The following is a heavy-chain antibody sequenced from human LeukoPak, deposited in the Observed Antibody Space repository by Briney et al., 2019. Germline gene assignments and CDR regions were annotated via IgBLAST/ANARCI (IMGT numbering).Heavy chain of an antibody. CDR3: ATVRDAFDI. J-gene: IGHJ3*02. CDR1: GYTFTNYD. CDR2: MNPNSGNT. V-gene: IGHV1-8*03. Sequence: ASVKVSCKASGYTFTNYDINWVRQATGQGLEWMGWMNPNSGNTGYAQKFQGRVAITRNTSISTAYMELSSLRSEDTAVYYCATVRDAFDIWGQGTMVTVSS.